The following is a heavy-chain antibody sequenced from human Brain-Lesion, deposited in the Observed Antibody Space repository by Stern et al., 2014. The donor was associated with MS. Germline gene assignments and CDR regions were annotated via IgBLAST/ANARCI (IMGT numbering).Heavy chain of an antibody. V-gene: IGHV3-7*01. CDR2: IKQDGTEK. CDR1: GFTFGNYW. D-gene: IGHD3-3*01. J-gene: IGHJ6*02. Sequence: EAQLLESGGGLVQPGGSLTISCTAAGFTFGNYWMTLVRQAPGKGLEGVANIKQDGTEKNYVDSVKGRFTISRDNARNSLYLQMNSLRVEDTALYYCARVYNTIYGIVTQRGSGMDVWGQGTTVIVSS. CDR3: ARVYNTIYGIVTQRGSGMDV.